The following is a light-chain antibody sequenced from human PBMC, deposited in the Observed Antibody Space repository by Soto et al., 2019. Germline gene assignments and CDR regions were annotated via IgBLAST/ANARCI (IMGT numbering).Light chain of an antibody. CDR3: AAWDDSLNGRL. CDR2: SNN. J-gene: IGLJ2*01. CDR1: SSNIGSYV. V-gene: IGLV1-44*01. Sequence: QSVLTQPPSASGTPGQRLTISCSGSSSNIGSYVVNWYQQLPGTAPKLLIYSNNQRPSGVPDRFSGSKSGTSASLAISGLQSEDEADYYCAAWDDSLNGRLFGGGTKLTVL.